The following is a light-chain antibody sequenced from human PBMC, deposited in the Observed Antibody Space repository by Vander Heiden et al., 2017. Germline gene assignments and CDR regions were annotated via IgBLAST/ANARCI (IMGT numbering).Light chain of an antibody. CDR1: QTIGSSS. CDR2: GAS. V-gene: IGKV3-20*01. CDR3: QHYGSSRRT. Sequence: EFVLTQSPATLSCSPGERATLSCRASQTIGSSSLAWYQQKPGEAPRLLIYGASRRATGIPDRFSVSGSGTDFTLSIRSLEPEDFAVYYCQHYGSSRRTFGQGTKLQIK. J-gene: IGKJ2*01.